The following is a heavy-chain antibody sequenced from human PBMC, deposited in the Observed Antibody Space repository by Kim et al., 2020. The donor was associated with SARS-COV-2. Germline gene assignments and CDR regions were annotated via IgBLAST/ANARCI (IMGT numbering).Heavy chain of an antibody. D-gene: IGHD3-10*01. CDR3: ARGGNTYFYGSGSYFYFDY. CDR2: MKPSGGNT. CDR1: GYTFTSHY. J-gene: IGHJ4*01. Sequence: ASVKVSCKASGYTFTSHYIHWVRQAPGQGLEWIGMMKPSGGNTNFAQNFQGRVTMTRDTSTSTVYMELRSLSSKDTALYYCARGGNTYFYGSGSYFYFDY. V-gene: IGHV1-46*01.